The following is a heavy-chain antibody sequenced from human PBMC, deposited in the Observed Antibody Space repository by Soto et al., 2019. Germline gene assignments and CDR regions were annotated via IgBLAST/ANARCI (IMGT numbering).Heavy chain of an antibody. CDR1: GFTFSSYG. CDR2: ISYDGSNK. Sequence: QVQLVESGGGVVQPGRSLRLSCAASGFTFSSYGMHWVRQAPGKGLEWVAVISYDGSNKYYADSVKGRFTISRDNSKNTLYLQMNGRRAEDTAVYYWAKGPSYGDSYFDYWGQGTLVTVSS. J-gene: IGHJ4*02. V-gene: IGHV3-30*18. D-gene: IGHD4-17*01. CDR3: AKGPSYGDSYFDY.